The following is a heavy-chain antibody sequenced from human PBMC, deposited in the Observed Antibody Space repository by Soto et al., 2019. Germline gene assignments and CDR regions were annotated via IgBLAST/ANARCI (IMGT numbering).Heavy chain of an antibody. J-gene: IGHJ4*02. CDR1: GFTFSSYW. V-gene: IGHV3-7*03. Sequence: LRLSCAASGFTFSSYWMSWVRQAPGKGLEWVANINQDGSEKYYVDSVKGRFTISRDNAKNSLYLQMNSLRAEDTAVYYCARDVIAVAATFDYRGQGTLVTVSS. D-gene: IGHD6-19*01. CDR3: ARDVIAVAATFDY. CDR2: INQDGSEK.